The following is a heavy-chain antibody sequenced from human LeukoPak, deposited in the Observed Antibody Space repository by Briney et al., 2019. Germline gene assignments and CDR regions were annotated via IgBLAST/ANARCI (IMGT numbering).Heavy chain of an antibody. D-gene: IGHD2-21*02. J-gene: IGHJ4*02. Sequence: QAPGRXLEWVSVISPDDGGIHYADSVKGRVTISIDNSKNTLYLQMNSLRADDTALYYCAKYCGGDCFRNFDSWGQGTLVTVSS. CDR3: AKYCGGDCFRNFDS. V-gene: IGHV3-23*01. CDR2: ISPDDGGI.